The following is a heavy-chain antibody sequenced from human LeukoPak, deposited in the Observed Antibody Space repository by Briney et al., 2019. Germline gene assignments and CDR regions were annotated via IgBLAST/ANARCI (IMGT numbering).Heavy chain of an antibody. D-gene: IGHD2-2*03. CDR3: ARGRRGYGYVDY. V-gene: IGHV4-39*07. J-gene: IGHJ4*02. CDR2: FHGGLI. CDR1: GGSISSDSYH. Sequence: SETLSLTCTVSGGSISSDSYHYSWLRQPPGEGLEEIGSFHGGLIFYKSSLTSRVTISVGTSKSQFSLKLSSMTAADTAVYYCARGRRGYGYVDYWGQGTLVTVSS.